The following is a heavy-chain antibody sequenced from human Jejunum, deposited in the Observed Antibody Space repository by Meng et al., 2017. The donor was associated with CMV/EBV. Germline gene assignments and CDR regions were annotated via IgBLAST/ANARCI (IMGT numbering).Heavy chain of an antibody. J-gene: IGHJ4*02. V-gene: IGHV4-59*01. CDR2: TSYSGGA. CDR1: GGSISSYY. CDR3: ATGDTYFDY. Sequence: LTCTVSGGSISSYYCSWIRQPPGKGLEWIGYTSYSGGANYNPSLKSRVTISVDTSKSQLSLKLSSVTAADTAVYYCATGDTYFDYWGQGTLVTVSS.